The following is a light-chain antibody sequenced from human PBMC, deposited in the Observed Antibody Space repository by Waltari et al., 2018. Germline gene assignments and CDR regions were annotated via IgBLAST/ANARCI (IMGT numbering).Light chain of an antibody. Sequence: EIVLTQSPGTLSLSPGERATLSCRASQSVSSTYLTWYQHKPGQAPSLLIYDTSTRATGIPDRFSGSGSGTDFTLTISRLEPEDFAVYYCQQYGTSPPTFGPGTKVDIE. J-gene: IGKJ3*01. CDR1: QSVSSTY. CDR3: QQYGTSPPT. CDR2: DTS. V-gene: IGKV3-20*01.